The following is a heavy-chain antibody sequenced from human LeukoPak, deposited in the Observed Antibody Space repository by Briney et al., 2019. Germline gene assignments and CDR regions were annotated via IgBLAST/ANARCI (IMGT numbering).Heavy chain of an antibody. V-gene: IGHV3-30-3*01. J-gene: IGHJ5*02. CDR3: ARVLLGSWDWFDP. CDR2: ISYDGSNK. D-gene: IGHD3-10*01. Sequence: GGSLRLSCAASGFTFSSYAMHWVRQAPGKGLEWVAVISYDGSNKYYADSVKGRFTISRDNAKNTLYLQMNSLRAEDTAVYYCARVLLGSWDWFDPXXQGTLVTVSS. CDR1: GFTFSSYA.